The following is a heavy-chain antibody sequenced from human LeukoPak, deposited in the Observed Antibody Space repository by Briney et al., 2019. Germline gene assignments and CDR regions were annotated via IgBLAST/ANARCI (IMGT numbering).Heavy chain of an antibody. Sequence: GGSLTLSSAASGFTFNNYAIHWVRPAPGKGLEWVALISYDGRKKYYGDSVKGRFTISRDNSKNALYLQMNSLRADDTAVYYCAKRHCSSTHCYGFDYWGQGTLVTVSS. V-gene: IGHV3-30*18. J-gene: IGHJ4*02. D-gene: IGHD2-2*01. CDR2: ISYDGRKK. CDR3: AKRHCSSTHCYGFDY. CDR1: GFTFNNYA.